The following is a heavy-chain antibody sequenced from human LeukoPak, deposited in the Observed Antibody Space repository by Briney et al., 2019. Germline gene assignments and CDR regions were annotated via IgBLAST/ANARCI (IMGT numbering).Heavy chain of an antibody. D-gene: IGHD3-22*01. CDR2: IRYDGSNK. CDR3: AKDYDSSGYFDY. J-gene: IGHJ4*02. V-gene: IGHV3-30*02. CDR1: GFTFSSYW. Sequence: GGSLRLSCAASGFTFSSYWMHWVRQAPGKGLEWVAFIRYDGSNKYYADSVKGRFTISRDNSKNTLYLQMNSLRAEDTAVYYCAKDYDSSGYFDYWGQGTLVTVSS.